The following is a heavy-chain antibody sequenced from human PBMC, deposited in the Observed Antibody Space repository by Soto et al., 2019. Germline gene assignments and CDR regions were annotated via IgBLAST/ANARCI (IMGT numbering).Heavy chain of an antibody. CDR3: ARDRGAAVFFDWFDP. Sequence: PSETLSLTCTVSGGSISSYYWSWIRQPPGKGLEGIGYIYYSGSTNYNPSLKSRVTISVDTSKNQFSLKLSSVTAADTAVYYCARDRGAAVFFDWFDPWGQGTLVTVSS. CDR1: GGSISSYY. V-gene: IGHV4-59*01. CDR2: IYYSGST. J-gene: IGHJ5*02. D-gene: IGHD1-26*01.